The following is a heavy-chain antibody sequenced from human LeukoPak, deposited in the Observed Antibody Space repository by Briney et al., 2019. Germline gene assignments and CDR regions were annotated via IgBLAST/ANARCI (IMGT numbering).Heavy chain of an antibody. V-gene: IGHV1-8*03. D-gene: IGHD3-9*01. CDR1: GYTFTGYY. CDR2: MNPNSGNT. J-gene: IGHJ6*03. Sequence: ASVKVSCKASGYTFTGYYMHWVRQAPGQGLEWMGWMNPNSGNTGYAQKFQGRVTITRNTSISTAYMELSSLRSEDTAVYYCARGRYDILTGYYYYYYMDVWGKGTTVTISS. CDR3: ARGRYDILTGYYYYYYMDV.